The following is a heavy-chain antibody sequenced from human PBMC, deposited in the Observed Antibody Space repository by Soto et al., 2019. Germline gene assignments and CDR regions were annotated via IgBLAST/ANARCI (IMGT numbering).Heavy chain of an antibody. CDR3: AKTGGYSHGYPNY. D-gene: IGHD5-18*01. Sequence: PGGSLRLSCAASGFTFSSYAMSWVRQAPGKGLEWVSAVSGSGGSTYYADSVKGRFTISRDNSKNTLYLQMNSLRAEDTAVYYCAKTGGYSHGYPNYWGQGTLVTVSS. J-gene: IGHJ4*02. CDR2: VSGSGGST. CDR1: GFTFSSYA. V-gene: IGHV3-23*01.